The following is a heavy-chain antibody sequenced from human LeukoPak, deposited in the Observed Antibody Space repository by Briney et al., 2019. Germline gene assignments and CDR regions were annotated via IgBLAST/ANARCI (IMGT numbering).Heavy chain of an antibody. J-gene: IGHJ4*02. CDR1: GFTVSSNY. CDR2: IYSGGST. Sequence: PGGSLRLSCAASGFTVSSNYMTCVRQAPGKGLDWVSVIYSGGSTYYADSVKGRFTISRDNSKNTLYLEMNSLRAEDTAAYYCVVYFDWLFGIDYWGQGTLVTVSS. CDR3: VVYFDWLFGIDY. V-gene: IGHV3-53*01. D-gene: IGHD3-9*01.